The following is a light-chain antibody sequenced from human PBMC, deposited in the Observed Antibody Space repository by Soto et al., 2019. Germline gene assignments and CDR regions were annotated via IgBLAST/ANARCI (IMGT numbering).Light chain of an antibody. CDR1: QSVSNN. Sequence: ETVMTQSPATLSLFPGERATLSCRASQSVSNNLAWYQQKSGQSPRLLIYGASTRATGIPARFSGSGSETDFTLTISSLQSEDFAVYYCQRYNNWPLTFGGGTKVESK. J-gene: IGKJ4*01. CDR2: GAS. V-gene: IGKV3-15*01. CDR3: QRYNNWPLT.